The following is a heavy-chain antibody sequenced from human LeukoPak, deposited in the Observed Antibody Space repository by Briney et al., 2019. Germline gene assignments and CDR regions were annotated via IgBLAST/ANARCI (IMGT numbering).Heavy chain of an antibody. CDR3: ARQTGYLAY. Sequence: SETLSLTCTVSGGSISDYYWSWIRQPPGKGLKWIGHIYYSGSTNYNPSLKSRVTISVDTSKNQFSLKLSSVTAADTAVYFCARQTGYLAYWGQGTLVTVSS. CDR2: IYYSGST. CDR1: GGSISDYY. D-gene: IGHD3-9*01. J-gene: IGHJ4*02. V-gene: IGHV4-59*08.